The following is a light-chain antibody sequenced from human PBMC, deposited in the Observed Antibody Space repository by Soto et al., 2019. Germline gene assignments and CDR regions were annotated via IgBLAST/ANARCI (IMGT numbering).Light chain of an antibody. CDR2: EIN. Sequence: QSVLTQPPSASGSPGQSVTISCTGASSDVGAYDYVSWYQQHPAKAPKLMIYEINKRPSGVPDRFSGSKSGNTASLTVSGLQAEDEAAYYCSSFAGSNNFRYVFGTGTKVTVL. CDR3: SSFAGSNNFRYV. CDR1: SSDVGAYDY. V-gene: IGLV2-8*01. J-gene: IGLJ1*01.